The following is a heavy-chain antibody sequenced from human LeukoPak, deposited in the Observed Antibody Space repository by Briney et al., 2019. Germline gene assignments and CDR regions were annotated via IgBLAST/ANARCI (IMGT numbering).Heavy chain of an antibody. Sequence: SETLSLTCTVSGGSISGNAWSWIRQPPGKGLEWIGYIYTSGSTNYNPSLKSRVTISVDTSKNQFSLKLSSVTAADTAVYYCARNYYDSSGSSAFDIWGHGTMVTVSS. D-gene: IGHD3-22*01. CDR3: ARNYYDSSGSSAFDI. CDR2: IYTSGST. V-gene: IGHV4-4*09. CDR1: GGSISGNA. J-gene: IGHJ3*02.